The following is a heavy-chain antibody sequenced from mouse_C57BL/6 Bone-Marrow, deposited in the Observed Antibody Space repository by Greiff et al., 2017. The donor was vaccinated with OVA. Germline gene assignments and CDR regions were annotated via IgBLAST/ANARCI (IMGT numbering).Heavy chain of an antibody. CDR1: GFTFSDAW. Sequence: EVMLVDSGGGLVQPGGSMKLSCAASGFTFSDAWMDWVRQSPEKGLEWVAEIRNKANNHATYYAESVKGRFTISRDDSKSSVYLQMNSLRAEDTGIYYCTTAYWYFDVWGTGTTVTVSS. D-gene: IGHD1-2*01. V-gene: IGHV6-6*01. J-gene: IGHJ1*03. CDR3: TTAYWYFDV. CDR2: IRNKANNHAT.